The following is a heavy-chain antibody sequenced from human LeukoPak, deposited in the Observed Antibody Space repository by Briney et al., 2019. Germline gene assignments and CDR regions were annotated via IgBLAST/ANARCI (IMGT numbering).Heavy chain of an antibody. CDR1: GNSINRGYY. V-gene: IGHV4-38-2*02. D-gene: IGHD4-23*01. J-gene: IGHJ4*02. CDR2: FYHSVST. Sequence: SETLSLTCTVSGNSINRGYYWGWIRQPPGKGLEWIGSFYHSVSTYYNPSLKSRVTISVDPSKNQFSLKLSSVTAADTAVYYCARDMRGDNSYYFDSWGQGTLVTVSS. CDR3: ARDMRGDNSYYFDS.